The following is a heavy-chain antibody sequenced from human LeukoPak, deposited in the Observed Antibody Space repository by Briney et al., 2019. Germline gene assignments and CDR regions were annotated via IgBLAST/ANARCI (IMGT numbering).Heavy chain of an antibody. Sequence: GGSLRLSCAASGFTVSSNYMSWVRQAPGKGLEWVSVIYSGGSTYYADSVKGRFTISRDNSKNTLYLQMNSLRAEDTAVYYCAKRPSSGWYIDYWGQGTLVTVSS. V-gene: IGHV3-53*05. CDR3: AKRPSSGWYIDY. J-gene: IGHJ4*02. D-gene: IGHD6-19*01. CDR1: GFTVSSNY. CDR2: IYSGGST.